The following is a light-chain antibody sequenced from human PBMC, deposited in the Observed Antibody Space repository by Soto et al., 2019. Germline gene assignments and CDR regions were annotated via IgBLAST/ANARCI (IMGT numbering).Light chain of an antibody. Sequence: DIQMTQSNSTLSVSVVNRVTITFRASQSISSWLAWYQQKPGRAPKLLIYDASSLESGVPSRFSGSGSGTEFTLTIISMKPDNFATYYSHQYNCYTWTCGQRTKVE. CDR1: QSISSW. CDR3: HQYNCYTWT. J-gene: IGKJ1*01. V-gene: IGKV1-5*01. CDR2: DAS.